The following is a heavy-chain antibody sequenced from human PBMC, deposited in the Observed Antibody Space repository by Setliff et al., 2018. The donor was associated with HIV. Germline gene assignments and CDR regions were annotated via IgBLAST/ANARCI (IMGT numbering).Heavy chain of an antibody. V-gene: IGHV4-39*07. CDR1: GGSISSDPYY. D-gene: IGHD3-10*01. CDR3: ARASGAWPYYHYYMDV. J-gene: IGHJ6*03. CDR2: MSTSGSS. Sequence: PSETLSLTCTVSGGSISSDPYYWGWIRQPPGKGLEWIGSMSTSGSSFYDPSLKSRVTISVEPSKNQFSLQLSSVTAAHTAVYYCARASGAWPYYHYYMDVWGKGTTVTVSS.